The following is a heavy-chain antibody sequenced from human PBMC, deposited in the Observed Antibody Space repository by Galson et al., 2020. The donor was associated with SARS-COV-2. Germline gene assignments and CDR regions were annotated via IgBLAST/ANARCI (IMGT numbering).Heavy chain of an antibody. CDR3: ARDRDDYGDYVVDYYYYGMDV. Sequence: LQTLSLTCTVSGGSISSGGYYWSWIRQHPGKGREWIGYIYYSGSTYYNPSLKSRVTISVDTSKNQFSLKLSSVTAADTAVYYCARDRDDYGDYVVDYYYYGMDVWGQGTTVTVSS. D-gene: IGHD4-17*01. CDR1: GGSISSGGYY. CDR2: IYYSGST. J-gene: IGHJ6*02. V-gene: IGHV4-31*03.